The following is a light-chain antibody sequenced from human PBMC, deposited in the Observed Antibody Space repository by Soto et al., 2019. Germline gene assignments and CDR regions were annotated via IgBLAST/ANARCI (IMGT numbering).Light chain of an antibody. CDR2: GTS. V-gene: IGKV3-20*01. CDR1: QSVRSTS. J-gene: IGKJ5*01. Sequence: DIVLTQSPGTLSLSPGERATLACRASQSVRSTSLAWYQQRSGQAPSLLIYGTSSRATGIPDRFSGGGSGTDFTLTISRLGPEDFAVYYCQHYNRSPPITFGQGTRLEIK. CDR3: QHYNRSPPIT.